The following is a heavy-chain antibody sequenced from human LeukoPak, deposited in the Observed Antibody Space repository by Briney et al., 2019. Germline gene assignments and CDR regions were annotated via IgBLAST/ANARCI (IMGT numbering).Heavy chain of an antibody. CDR2: IYYSGNT. CDR1: GGSISRYY. Sequence: SETLSLTCTVSGGSISRYYWSWIRQPPGKRLEWIGCIYYSGNTNYNPSLKSRVTMSVDTSKNQFSLKLSSVTAADTAVYYCAREHYYGSANWYFDLWGRGTLVTVSS. J-gene: IGHJ2*01. V-gene: IGHV4-59*01. CDR3: AREHYYGSANWYFDL. D-gene: IGHD3-10*01.